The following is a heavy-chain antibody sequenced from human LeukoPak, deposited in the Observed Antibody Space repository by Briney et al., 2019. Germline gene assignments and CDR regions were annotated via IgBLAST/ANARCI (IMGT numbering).Heavy chain of an antibody. J-gene: IGHJ1*01. Sequence: GRSLRLSCAASGFTFISSAMHWVRQAPGKGLEWVAAISYHGSSKYYADSVKGRFTISRDNSKNTLYLEMNSLRDEDTAVYHCARDLAATGIEFFQHWGQGTLVTVSS. CDR2: ISYHGSSK. V-gene: IGHV3-30-3*01. CDR3: ARDLAATGIEFFQH. D-gene: IGHD6-13*01. CDR1: GFTFISSA.